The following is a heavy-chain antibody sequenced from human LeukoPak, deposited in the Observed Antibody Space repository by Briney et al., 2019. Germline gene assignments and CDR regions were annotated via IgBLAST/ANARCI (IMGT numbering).Heavy chain of an antibody. CDR2: FWYDGSNK. V-gene: IGHV3-33*01. CDR3: ARAIAVAGNFDY. CDR1: GFTFSSYG. D-gene: IGHD6-19*01. J-gene: IGHJ4*02. Sequence: PGGSLRLSCAASGFTFSSYGIHWVRQAPGKGLEWVAVFWYDGSNKYYADSVKGRFTISRDNSKNILYLQMNSLRAEDTAVYYCARAIAVAGNFDYWGQGTLVTVSS.